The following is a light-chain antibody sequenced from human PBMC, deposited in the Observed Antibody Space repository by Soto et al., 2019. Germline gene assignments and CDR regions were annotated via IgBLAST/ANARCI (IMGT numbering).Light chain of an antibody. V-gene: IGKV1-5*03. CDR2: FAS. CDR1: QSISNW. CDR3: QQYGNSPQT. J-gene: IGKJ1*01. Sequence: DTQMTQSPSTLSASVGDRVTITCRASQSISNWLAWYQQKPGKAPNLLIYFASTLQSGVPSRFSGSGSGTDFTLTISRLEPEDFAVYYCQQYGNSPQTFGQGTKVDIK.